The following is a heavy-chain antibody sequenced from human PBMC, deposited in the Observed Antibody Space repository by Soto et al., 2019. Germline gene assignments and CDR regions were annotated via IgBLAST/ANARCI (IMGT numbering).Heavy chain of an antibody. V-gene: IGHV1-18*01. CDR1: GYTFTSYR. CDR3: AIDVNRRFQPWYFDL. Sequence: QVQLVQSGAEVKKPGASVKVSCKASGYTFTSYRISWVRQAPGQGLEWMGWISAYNGNTNYAQKLQGRVTMTTDTAISTAYMELRRLRSDDTAVYYCAIDVNRRFQPWYFDLWGRGTLVTVSS. D-gene: IGHD3-3*01. CDR2: ISAYNGNT. J-gene: IGHJ2*01.